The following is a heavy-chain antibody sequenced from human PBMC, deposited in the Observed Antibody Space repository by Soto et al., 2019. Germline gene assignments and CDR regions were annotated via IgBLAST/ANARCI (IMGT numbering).Heavy chain of an antibody. D-gene: IGHD1-1*01. J-gene: IGHJ5*02. V-gene: IGHV4-4*07. CDR2: IYATGTT. CDR3: VRDGTKTLRDWFDP. CDR1: VGSISGFY. Sequence: SETLSLTCTFSVGSISGFYWSCIRKSAGKGLEWIGRIYATGTTDYNPSLKSRVMMSVDTSKKQFSLKLRSVTAADTAVYYCVRDGTKTLRDWFDPWGQGSSGTVSS.